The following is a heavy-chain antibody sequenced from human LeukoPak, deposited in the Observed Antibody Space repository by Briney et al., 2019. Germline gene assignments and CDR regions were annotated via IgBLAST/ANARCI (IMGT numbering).Heavy chain of an antibody. Sequence: GGSLTLSCAASGFTFSSHWMHWVRQAPGKGLEWVSCISSDGSSTSNADSVKGRFTISRDNAKNTLYLQMDSLRGEDTAVYYCVRDGDAEVELDYWGQGTLVTVSS. CDR1: GFTFSSHW. D-gene: IGHD1-1*01. CDR2: ISSDGSST. CDR3: VRDGDAEVELDY. V-gene: IGHV3-74*01. J-gene: IGHJ4*02.